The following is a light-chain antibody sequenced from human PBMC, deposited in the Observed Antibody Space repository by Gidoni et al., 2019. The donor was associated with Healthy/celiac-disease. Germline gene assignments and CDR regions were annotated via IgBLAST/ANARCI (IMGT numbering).Light chain of an antibody. J-gene: IGKJ3*01. Sequence: EIVLTQSPATLSLFPGERATLSCRASQSVSSYLAWYQQKPGQAPRLLIYDASNRATGIPARFSGSGSGTDVTLTISSLEPEDFAVYYCQQRSTFGPGTKVDIK. CDR1: QSVSSY. CDR2: DAS. V-gene: IGKV3-11*01. CDR3: QQRST.